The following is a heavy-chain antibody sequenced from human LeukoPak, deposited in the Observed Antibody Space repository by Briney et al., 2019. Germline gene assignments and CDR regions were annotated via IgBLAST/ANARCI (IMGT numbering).Heavy chain of an antibody. J-gene: IGHJ6*04. Sequence: GGSLRLSCAPSGFTFSSFWMSWVRQAPGKGLEWVANIKQDASEKYYVDSVKGRFTISRDNAKNSLYLQMNSLRAEDTAVYYCARKAYGSDVWGKGTTVTVSS. CDR2: IKQDASEK. V-gene: IGHV3-7*03. CDR3: ARKAYGSDV. CDR1: GFTFSSFW. D-gene: IGHD3-10*01.